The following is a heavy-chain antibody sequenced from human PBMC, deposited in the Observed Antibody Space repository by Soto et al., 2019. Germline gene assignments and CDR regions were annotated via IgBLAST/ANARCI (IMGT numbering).Heavy chain of an antibody. CDR2: IYKSATT. V-gene: IGHV4-30-4*01. CDR3: ARGRYCLTGRCFPNWFDS. J-gene: IGHJ5*01. CDR1: GDSISNLDYF. D-gene: IGHD7-27*01. Sequence: SETLSLTCSVSGDSISNLDYFWAWIRQPPGQALEYIGYIYKSATTYYNPSFESRVAISVDTTKSQFSLNVTSVTAADTAVYFCARGRYCLTGRCFPNWFDSWGQGALVTVSS.